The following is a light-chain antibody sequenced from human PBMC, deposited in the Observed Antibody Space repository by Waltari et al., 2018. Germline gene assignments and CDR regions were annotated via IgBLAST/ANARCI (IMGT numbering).Light chain of an antibody. V-gene: IGLV6-57*04. CDR1: SGRIAGHL. Sequence: NFMLTQPHSVSESPGVTVTISCTRSSGRIAGHLVQWYQQRPGSAPSVVIYEYSQRPSGVPDRFSGSIDSSSNSASLTISGLKTEDEADYYCQSYDSTNHVVFGGGTKLTVL. CDR3: QSYDSTNHVV. CDR2: EYS. J-gene: IGLJ2*01.